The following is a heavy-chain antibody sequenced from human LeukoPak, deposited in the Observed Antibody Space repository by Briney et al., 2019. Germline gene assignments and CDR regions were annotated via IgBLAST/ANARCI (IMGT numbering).Heavy chain of an antibody. V-gene: IGHV3-30*18. J-gene: IGHJ6*02. CDR2: ISYDGSNK. CDR1: GFTFSSYG. D-gene: IGHD3-9*01. CDR3: AKDRRLRYFDWLLGYYGMDV. Sequence: PGGSLRLSCAASGFTFSSYGMHWVRQAPGKGLEWVAVISYDGSNKYYADSVKGRFTISRDNSKNTLYLQMNSLRAEDTAVYYCAKDRRLRYFDWLLGYYGMDVWGQGTTVTVSS.